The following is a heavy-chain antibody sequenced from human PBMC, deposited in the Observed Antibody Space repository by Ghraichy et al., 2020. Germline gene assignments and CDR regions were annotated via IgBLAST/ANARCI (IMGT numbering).Heavy chain of an antibody. Sequence: GGSLRLSCAASGFTFSSYWMSWVRQAPGKGLEWVANIKQDGSEKYYVDSVKGRFTISRDNAKNSLYLQMNSLRAEDTAVYYCAREGIEWELHNYYYYGMDVWGQGTTVTVSS. CDR1: GFTFSSYW. CDR2: IKQDGSEK. J-gene: IGHJ6*02. D-gene: IGHD1-26*01. CDR3: AREGIEWELHNYYYYGMDV. V-gene: IGHV3-7*03.